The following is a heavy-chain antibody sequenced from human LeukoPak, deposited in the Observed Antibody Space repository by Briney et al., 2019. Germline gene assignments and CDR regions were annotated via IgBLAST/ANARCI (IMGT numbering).Heavy chain of an antibody. J-gene: IGHJ1*01. CDR3: ASSIAAAGTEYFQH. V-gene: IGHV4-59*01. Sequence: SETLSLTCAVYGGSFSGYYWSWIRQPPGKGLEWIGYIYYSGSTNYNPSLKSRVTISVDTSKNQFSLKLSSVTAADTAVYYCASSIAAAGTEYFQHWGQGTLVTVSS. CDR1: GGSFSGYY. CDR2: IYYSGST. D-gene: IGHD6-13*01.